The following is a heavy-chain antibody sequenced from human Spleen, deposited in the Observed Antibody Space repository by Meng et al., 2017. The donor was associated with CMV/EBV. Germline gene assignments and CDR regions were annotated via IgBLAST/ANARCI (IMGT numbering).Heavy chain of an antibody. D-gene: IGHD2-2*01. Sequence: YGGSFSGYSWSWIRQPPGKGLEWIGEINHSGSTNYNPSLKSRVTISVDTSKNQFSLKLSSVTAADTAVYYCASRGYCSSSSCPGLDYWGQGALVTVSS. CDR1: GGSFSGYS. CDR2: INHSGST. CDR3: ASRGYCSSSSCPGLDY. J-gene: IGHJ4*02. V-gene: IGHV4-34*01.